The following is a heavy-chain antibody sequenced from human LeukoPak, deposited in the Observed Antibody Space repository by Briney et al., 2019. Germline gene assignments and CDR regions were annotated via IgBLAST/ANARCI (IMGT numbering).Heavy chain of an antibody. CDR3: ARRGYCSSTSCPNDAFDI. CDR1: GYSFTSYW. CDR2: IYPGDSDT. J-gene: IGHJ3*02. D-gene: IGHD2-2*01. V-gene: IGHV5-51*01. Sequence: GESLKISCKGSGYSFTSYWIGWVRQMPGKGLEWMGIIYPGDSDTRYSPSFQGQVPISADKSISTAYLQGSSLKASDTAMYYCARRGYCSSTSCPNDAFDIWGQGTMVTVAS.